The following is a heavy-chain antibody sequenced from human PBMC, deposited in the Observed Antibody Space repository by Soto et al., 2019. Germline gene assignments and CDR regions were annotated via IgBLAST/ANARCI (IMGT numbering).Heavy chain of an antibody. V-gene: IGHV1-3*01. CDR3: ATDYGSNWRL. Sequence: APGQSLAWMVRINAANGNTQYSQNFQGRVTFTSDASASTAFMELTNLRFEDKAMYYCATDYGSNWRLWGQGTLVSVSS. D-gene: IGHD3-10*01. J-gene: IGHJ4*02. CDR2: INAANGNT.